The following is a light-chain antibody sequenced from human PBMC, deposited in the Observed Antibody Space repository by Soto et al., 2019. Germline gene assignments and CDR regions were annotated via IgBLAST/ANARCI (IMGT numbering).Light chain of an antibody. Sequence: QSALTPPASVSGSPGQSITISCTGTSSDVGSYNLVSWYQQHPGKAPKLMIYEGSKRPSGVSNRFSGSKSGNTASLTISGLQAEDDADYYCCSYAGSSTVVFGVGTKVTVL. CDR3: CSYAGSSTVV. J-gene: IGLJ2*01. V-gene: IGLV2-23*01. CDR1: SSDVGSYNL. CDR2: EGS.